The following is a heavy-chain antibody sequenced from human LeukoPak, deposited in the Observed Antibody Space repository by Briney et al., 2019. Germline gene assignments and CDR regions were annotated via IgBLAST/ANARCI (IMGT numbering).Heavy chain of an antibody. CDR1: GFTVSSNYA. CDR2: ISGSGDSI. Sequence: GGSLRLSCAASGFTVSSNYAMSWVRPAPGKGLEWVSTISGSGDSIYYADSVKGRFTISRDNSKNTLYLQMNSLRAEDTAVYYCHKYSSSGTDYWGQGTLVTVSS. J-gene: IGHJ4*02. CDR3: HKYSSSGTDY. D-gene: IGHD6-6*01. V-gene: IGHV3-23*01.